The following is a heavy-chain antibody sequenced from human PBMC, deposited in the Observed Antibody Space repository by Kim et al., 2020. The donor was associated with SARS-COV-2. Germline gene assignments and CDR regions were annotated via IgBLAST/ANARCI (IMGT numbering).Heavy chain of an antibody. J-gene: IGHJ6*02. Sequence: GGSLRLSCAASGFTFDDYAMHWVRQAPGKGLEWVSGISWNSGSIGYADSVKGRFTISRDNAKNALYLQMNSLRAEDTALYYCVKDISPYGDYVNYYYGMGVWGQGTTVTVSS. CDR3: VKDISPYGDYVNYYYGMGV. V-gene: IGHV3-9*01. D-gene: IGHD4-17*01. CDR2: ISWNSGSI. CDR1: GFTFDDYA.